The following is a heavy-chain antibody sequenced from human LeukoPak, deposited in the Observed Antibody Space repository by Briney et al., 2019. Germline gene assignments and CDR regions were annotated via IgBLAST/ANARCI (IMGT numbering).Heavy chain of an antibody. D-gene: IGHD3-22*01. Sequence: GGSLRLSCAASGFTFSTYTMNWVRQAPGKGLEWVSSITSSSRNTFYADSVKGRFTLYRDNAKNSLYLQMNSLRAEDTAVYYCARETNTSDSSGYIRADVRRDDYWGQGTLVTVSS. V-gene: IGHV3-21*01. J-gene: IGHJ4*02. CDR1: GFTFSTYT. CDR2: ITSSSRNT. CDR3: ARETNTSDSSGYIRADVRRDDY.